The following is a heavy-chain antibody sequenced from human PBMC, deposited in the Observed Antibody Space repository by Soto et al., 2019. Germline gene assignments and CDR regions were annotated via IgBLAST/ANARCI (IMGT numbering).Heavy chain of an antibody. J-gene: IGHJ6*02. CDR2: ISYDGSNK. CDR1: GFTFSSYA. Sequence: PGGSLRLSCAASGFTFSSYAMHWVRQAPGKGLEWVAVISYDGSNKYYADSVKGRFTISRDNSKNTLYLQMNSLRAEDTAVYYCARDTVRGSHPRPVYYGMDVWGQGTTVTVSS. V-gene: IGHV3-30-3*01. CDR3: ARDTVRGSHPRPVYYGMDV. D-gene: IGHD3-10*01.